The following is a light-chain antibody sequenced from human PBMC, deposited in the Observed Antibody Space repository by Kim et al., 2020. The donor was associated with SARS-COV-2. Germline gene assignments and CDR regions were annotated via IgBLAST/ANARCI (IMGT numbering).Light chain of an antibody. Sequence: GSPGQTASITCSGDKLGDKYACWYQQKPGQSPVLLIYQDNKRPSGIPERFSGSNSGNTATLTISGTQAMDEAVYYCQAWDSSTKVFGTGTKVTVL. CDR1: KLGDKY. CDR2: QDN. V-gene: IGLV3-1*01. J-gene: IGLJ1*01. CDR3: QAWDSSTKV.